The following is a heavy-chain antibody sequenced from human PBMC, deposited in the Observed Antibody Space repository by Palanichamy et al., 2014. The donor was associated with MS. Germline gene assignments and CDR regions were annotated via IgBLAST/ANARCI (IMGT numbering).Heavy chain of an antibody. D-gene: IGHD2-2*01. CDR1: GGSISSYY. Sequence: HVQLQESGPGLVKPSETLSLTCTVSGGSISSYYWSWIRQPPGKGLEWIGYIYYSGSTNYNPSLKSRVTISVDTSKNQFSLKLSSVTAADTAVYYCARAIGYCSSTSCSALDYYYGMDVWGQGTTVTVSS. J-gene: IGHJ6*02. CDR3: ARAIGYCSSTSCSALDYYYGMDV. CDR2: IYYSGST. V-gene: IGHV4-59*01.